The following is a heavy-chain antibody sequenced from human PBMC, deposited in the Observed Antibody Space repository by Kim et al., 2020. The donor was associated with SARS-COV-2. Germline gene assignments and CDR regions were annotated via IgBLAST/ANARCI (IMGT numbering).Heavy chain of an antibody. D-gene: IGHD3-10*01. V-gene: IGHV4-59*08. CDR3: ARHDASGTYPLDY. Sequence: SETLSLTCTVSGDSINTYYWSWIRQPPGKGLEWIAYTHYSGSTNYNPSLKSRVTISIDTSKNQLSLTLTSVTAADTAVYYCARHDASGTYPLDYWGQGTL. J-gene: IGHJ4*02. CDR1: GDSINTYY. CDR2: THYSGST.